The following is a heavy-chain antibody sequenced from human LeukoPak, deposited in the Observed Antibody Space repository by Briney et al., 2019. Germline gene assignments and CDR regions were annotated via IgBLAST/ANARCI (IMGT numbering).Heavy chain of an antibody. CDR3: SRYVWGSYPTFEDY. Sequence: SETLSLTCTVSGGAISRYYWSWIGQAPGKGQGWIGYISCSWSTKYTPSLKRRVTISVDTSKNQLSLRLHSLTAAYPARSYCSRYVWGSYPTFEDYWGQGSLVTVSA. V-gene: IGHV4-59*01. CDR1: GGAISRYY. D-gene: IGHD3-16*02. CDR2: ISCSWST. J-gene: IGHJ4*02.